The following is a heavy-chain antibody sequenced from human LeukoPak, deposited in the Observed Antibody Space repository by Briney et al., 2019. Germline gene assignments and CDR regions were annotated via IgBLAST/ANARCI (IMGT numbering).Heavy chain of an antibody. V-gene: IGHV3-23*01. CDR1: GFTFSSYA. CDR3: ALSGSYGIGVADY. J-gene: IGHJ4*02. Sequence: PGGSLRLSCAASGFTFSSYAMSWVRQAPGKGLEWVSAISGSGGSTYYADSVKGRFTISRDNSKNTLYLQMNSLRAEDTAVYYCALSGSYGIGVADYWGQGTLVTVSS. D-gene: IGHD1-26*01. CDR2: ISGSGGST.